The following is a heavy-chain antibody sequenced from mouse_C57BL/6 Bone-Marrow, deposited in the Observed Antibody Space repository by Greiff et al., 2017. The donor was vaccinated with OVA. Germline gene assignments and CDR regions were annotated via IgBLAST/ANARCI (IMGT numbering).Heavy chain of an antibody. J-gene: IGHJ2*01. CDR1: GYTFTSYW. Sequence: VQLQQPGAELVRPGTSVKLSCKASGYTFTSYWMHWVKQRPGQGLEWIGVIDPSDSYTNYNQKFKGNATLTVDTSSSTAYMQLSSLTSEDSAVYYCARSDDYDVGGYWGQGTTLTVSS. V-gene: IGHV1-59*01. CDR3: ARSDDYDVGGY. CDR2: IDPSDSYT. D-gene: IGHD2-4*01.